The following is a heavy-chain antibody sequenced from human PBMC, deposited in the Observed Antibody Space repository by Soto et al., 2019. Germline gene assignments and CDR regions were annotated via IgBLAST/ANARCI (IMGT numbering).Heavy chain of an antibody. CDR1: GGSISSGDYY. J-gene: IGHJ4*02. CDR3: ARGLKGPLWGWQQRAGYYFDY. CDR2: IYYSGST. Sequence: QVQLQESGPGLVKPSQTLSLTCTVSGGSISSGDYYWSWIRQPPGKGLEWIGYIYYSGSTYYNPSLKSRVTISVDTSKNQFSLKLSSVTAADTAVYYCARGLKGPLWGWQQRAGYYFDYWGQGTLVTVSS. D-gene: IGHD3-10*01. V-gene: IGHV4-30-4*01.